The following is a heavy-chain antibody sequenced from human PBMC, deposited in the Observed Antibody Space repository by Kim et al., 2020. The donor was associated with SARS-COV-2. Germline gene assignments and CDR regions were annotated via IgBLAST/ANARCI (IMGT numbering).Heavy chain of an antibody. V-gene: IGHV5-51*01. J-gene: IGHJ4*02. CDR3: VREPYFDLFTGYLFDY. Sequence: GESLKISCKGSGYTFSSYWIGWVRQMPGKGLEWMGIIYLGHSETRYSPSFQGQVTISADKSINTAYLQWTRLKASDTAMYYCVREPYFDLFTGYLFDYWGQGTLVTVSS. CDR2: IYLGHSET. CDR1: GYTFSSYW. D-gene: IGHD3-9*01.